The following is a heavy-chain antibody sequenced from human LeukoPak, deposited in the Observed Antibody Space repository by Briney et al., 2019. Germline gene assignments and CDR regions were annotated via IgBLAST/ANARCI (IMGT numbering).Heavy chain of an antibody. Sequence: GGSLRLSCAASGFTFSSYGMHCVRQAPGKGLEWVSVIWYDGSNKYYADSVKGRFTISRDNSKNTLYLQMNSLRAEDTAVYYCASLATTSPSTISDAFDIWGQGKMVTVSS. CDR3: ASLATTSPSTISDAFDI. V-gene: IGHV3-33*01. J-gene: IGHJ3*02. D-gene: IGHD3-3*01. CDR2: IWYDGSNK. CDR1: GFTFSSYG.